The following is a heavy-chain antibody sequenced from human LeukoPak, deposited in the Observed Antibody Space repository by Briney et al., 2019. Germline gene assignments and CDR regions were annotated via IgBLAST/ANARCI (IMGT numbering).Heavy chain of an antibody. CDR3: ARGTDILTGYSLYYFDY. J-gene: IGHJ4*02. CDR1: GFTFSSYG. D-gene: IGHD3-9*01. CDR2: ISYDGSNK. V-gene: IGHV3-30*03. Sequence: GGSLRLSCAASGFTFSSYGMHWVRQAPGKGLEWVAVISYDGSNKYYADSVKGRFTISRDNSKNTLHLQMNSLRAEDTAVYYCARGTDILTGYSLYYFDYWGQGTLVTVSS.